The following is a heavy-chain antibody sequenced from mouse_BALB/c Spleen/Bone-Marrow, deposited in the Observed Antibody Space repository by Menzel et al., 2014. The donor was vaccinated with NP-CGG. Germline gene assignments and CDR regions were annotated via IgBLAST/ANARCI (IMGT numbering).Heavy chain of an antibody. D-gene: IGHD2-14*01. CDR3: ARVSRYESYFDY. Sequence: VKVVESGPGLVAPSQSLSITCTVSGFSLTSYGVHWVRQPPGKGLEWLGVIWAGGSTNYNSALMSRLSISKGNSKSQVFLKMNSLQTDDTAMYCCARVSRYESYFDYWGQGTTLTVSS. CDR2: IWAGGST. V-gene: IGHV2-9*02. J-gene: IGHJ2*01. CDR1: GFSLTSYG.